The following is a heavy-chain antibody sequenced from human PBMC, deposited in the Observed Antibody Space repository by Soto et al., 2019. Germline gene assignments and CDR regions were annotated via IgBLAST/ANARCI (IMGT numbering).Heavy chain of an antibody. V-gene: IGHV4-39*01. J-gene: IGHJ6*02. CDR2: MLYSGLT. CDR1: GYSVSSSDYY. D-gene: IGHD2-15*01. Sequence: ETLSLTCSVSGYSVSSSDYYWAWIRQPPGKGLEWIGSMLYSGLTYYNPSLKSRVTLSVDTSKNQFSVRLNSVTASDTAVYYCAPLSVSLSGPYGIHVWGQGTTVTVSS. CDR3: APLSVSLSGPYGIHV.